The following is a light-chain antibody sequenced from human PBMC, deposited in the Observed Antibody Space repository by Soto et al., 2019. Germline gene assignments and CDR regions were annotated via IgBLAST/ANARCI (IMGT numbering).Light chain of an antibody. Sequence: EVVLTQSPGTLSLSPGERATLSCRASQSVSSSDLAWYQQKPGQAPRLLIYDASDRATGIPGRFSGSGSGTDFTLTISSLEPEDFAVYYCQQHSNWPPITFGQGTRLEIK. J-gene: IGKJ5*01. V-gene: IGKV3-11*01. CDR3: QQHSNWPPIT. CDR1: QSVSSSD. CDR2: DAS.